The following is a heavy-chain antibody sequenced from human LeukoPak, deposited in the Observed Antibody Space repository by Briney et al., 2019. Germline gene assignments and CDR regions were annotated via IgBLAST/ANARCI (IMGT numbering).Heavy chain of an antibody. D-gene: IGHD2-2*01. J-gene: IGHJ5*02. V-gene: IGHV4-34*01. Sequence: SETLSLTCTVSGGSISSYYWSWIRQPPGKGLEWIGGINHSGSTNYNPSLKSRVTISVDTSKNQFSLKLSSVTAADTAVYYCAGRSDIVVVPAATNWFDPWGQGTLVTVSS. CDR1: GGSISSYY. CDR2: INHSGST. CDR3: AGRSDIVVVPAATNWFDP.